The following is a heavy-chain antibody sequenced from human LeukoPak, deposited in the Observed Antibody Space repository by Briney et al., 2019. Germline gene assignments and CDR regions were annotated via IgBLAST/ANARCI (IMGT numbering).Heavy chain of an antibody. CDR2: ISWNSGSI. D-gene: IGHD3-22*01. CDR3: AKDAASKYYYGSSGSLDY. CDR1: GFTFDDYA. V-gene: IGHV3-9*01. J-gene: IGHJ4*02. Sequence: GGSLRLSCAASGFTFDDYAMHWVRQAPGKGLEWVSGISWNSGSIGYADSVKGRFTISRDNAKNSLYLQMNSLRAEDTALYYSAKDAASKYYYGSSGSLDYWGQGTLVTVSS.